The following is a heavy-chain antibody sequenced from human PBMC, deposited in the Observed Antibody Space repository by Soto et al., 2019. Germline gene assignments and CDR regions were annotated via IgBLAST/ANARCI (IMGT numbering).Heavy chain of an antibody. J-gene: IGHJ4*02. CDR1: GGTFSSCA. CDR2: IIPIFGTA. Sequence: ASVKVSCKASGGTFSSCAISWVRQAPGQGLEWMGGIIPIFGTANYAQRFQGRVTITADESTSTAYMELSSLRSEDTAVYYCARVGYDYVWGSYRPGGLDYWGQGTLVTV. CDR3: ARVGYDYVWGSYRPGGLDY. D-gene: IGHD3-16*02. V-gene: IGHV1-69*13.